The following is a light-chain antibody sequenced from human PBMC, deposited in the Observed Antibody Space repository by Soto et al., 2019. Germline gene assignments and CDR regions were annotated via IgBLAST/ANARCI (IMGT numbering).Light chain of an antibody. V-gene: IGKV3-20*01. CDR3: QQYGSSRWT. CDR1: QSGSSAS. CDR2: GAS. J-gene: IGKJ1*01. Sequence: ELAFTHSPGTLSLSPGKRATLSCRASQSGSSASLAWYQHKPGQAPRLLINGASSRATGIPDRFSGSGSGTDFTLTISRLESEDFAVYYCQQYGSSRWTFGQGTKVDIK.